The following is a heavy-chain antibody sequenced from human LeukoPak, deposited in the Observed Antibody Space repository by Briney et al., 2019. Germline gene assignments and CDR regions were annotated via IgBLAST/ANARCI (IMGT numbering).Heavy chain of an antibody. V-gene: IGHV4-30-4*01. CDR3: ARDGMTRWFDP. J-gene: IGHJ5*02. D-gene: IGHD4-11*01. CDR1: GGSISSGDYS. Sequence: SETLSLTCTVSGGSISSGDYSWSWIRQPPGKGLEWIGYIYYSGSTYYNPSLKSRVTISVDTSKNQFSLKLSSVTAADTAVYYCARDGMTRWFDPWGQGTLVTVSS. CDR2: IYYSGST.